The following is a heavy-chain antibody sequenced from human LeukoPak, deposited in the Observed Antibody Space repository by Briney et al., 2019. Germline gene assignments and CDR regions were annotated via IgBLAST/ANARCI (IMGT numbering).Heavy chain of an antibody. Sequence: SETLSLNCTVSTGSISRYYWSRDRHPPGKGLVWIGYVFDTDSNSYNPSLESRVTISVDTTKNHFSLRRSSVTAAAAAVYYCARERGDGYKCYYDYYVDCGGEGTAVIVSS. CDR2: VFDTDSN. J-gene: IGHJ6*03. D-gene: IGHD5-24*01. V-gene: IGHV4-59*01. CDR1: TGSISRYY. CDR3: ARERGDGYKCYYDYYVDC.